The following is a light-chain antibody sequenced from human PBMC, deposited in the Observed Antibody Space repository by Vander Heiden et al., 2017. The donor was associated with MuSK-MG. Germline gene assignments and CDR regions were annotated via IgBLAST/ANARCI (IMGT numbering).Light chain of an antibody. Sequence: SYPLTRLPSLSVSPGQTASLTCSGDKLGSEYTSCYQQKPGQSAVLVIYEDTKRPSGIPERFSGSKNGNTATRTISGTQEMDEADYYCQAWDSSDVIFGGGTKLTVL. J-gene: IGLJ2*01. V-gene: IGLV3-1*01. CDR3: QAWDSSDVI. CDR1: KLGSEY. CDR2: EDT.